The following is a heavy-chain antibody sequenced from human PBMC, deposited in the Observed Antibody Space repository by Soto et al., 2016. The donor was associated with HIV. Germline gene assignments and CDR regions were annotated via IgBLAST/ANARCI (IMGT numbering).Heavy chain of an antibody. CDR3: ARPGVEAGDDAFDI. V-gene: IGHV3-74*01. Sequence: EVQLVESGGGLVQPGGSLRLSCAASGFTFSSYWMHWVRQAPGKGLVWVSRINSDGSSTSYADSVKGRFTISRDNAKNTLYLQMNSLRAEDTAVYYCARPGVEAGDDAFDIWGQGTMVTVSS. CDR2: INSDGSST. D-gene: IGHD2-15*01. CDR1: GFTFSSYW. J-gene: IGHJ3*02.